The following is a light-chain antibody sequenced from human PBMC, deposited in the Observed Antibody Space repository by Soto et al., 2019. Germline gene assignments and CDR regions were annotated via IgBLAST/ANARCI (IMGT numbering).Light chain of an antibody. Sequence: EIVLTQSPAPLSLSLGERAXXXXTASQSVSNNYLAWYXQKPGXXPXXLIYGASNRATGIPDRFIVSGSGTGFTLTISRLEPEVFAVDYCQQYGSSGTFGQGTKVDIK. J-gene: IGKJ1*01. CDR3: QQYGSSGT. CDR2: GAS. CDR1: QSVSNNY. V-gene: IGKV3-20*01.